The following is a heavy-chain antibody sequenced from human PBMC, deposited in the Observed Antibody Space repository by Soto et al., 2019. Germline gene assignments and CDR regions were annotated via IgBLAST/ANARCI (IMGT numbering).Heavy chain of an antibody. CDR1: GFSFSTSGVG. CDR3: VHNTRGYDPRGDY. CDR2: IYWDGDK. Sequence: QITLKESGPPLVKPTQTLTLTCTFSGFSFSTSGVGVGWIRQPPGKALEWLALIYWDGDKRYSPFLKNRLTITKVTSKNQVVLTVTNMDPVDTGTYYCVHNTRGYDPRGDYWGQGSLVTVSS. V-gene: IGHV2-5*02. D-gene: IGHD5-12*01. J-gene: IGHJ4*02.